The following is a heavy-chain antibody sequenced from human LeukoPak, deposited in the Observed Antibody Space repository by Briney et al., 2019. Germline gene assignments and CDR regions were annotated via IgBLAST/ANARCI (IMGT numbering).Heavy chain of an antibody. J-gene: IGHJ5*02. CDR2: IYYSGST. D-gene: IGHD3-22*01. CDR1: GGSFSSYY. V-gene: IGHV4-39*01. Sequence: PSETLSLTCAVYGGSFSSYYWGWIRQPPGKGLEWIGSIYYSGSTYYNPSLKSRVTISVDTSKNQFSLKLSSVTAADTAVYYCARLSYYDSTRFDPWGQGTLVTVSS. CDR3: ARLSYYDSTRFDP.